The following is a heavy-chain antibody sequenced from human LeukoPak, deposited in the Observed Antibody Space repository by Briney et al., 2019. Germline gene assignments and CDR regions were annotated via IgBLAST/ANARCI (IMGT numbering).Heavy chain of an antibody. CDR1: GGTFSSYA. Sequence: ASVKVSCMASGGTFSSYAISWVRQAPGQGLKWMGGIIPIFGTANYAQKFQGRVTITADESTSTAYMELSSLRSEDTAVYYCARDPYCSSTSCYTLFDPWGQGTLVTVS. CDR3: ARDPYCSSTSCYTLFDP. V-gene: IGHV1-69*01. CDR2: IIPIFGTA. J-gene: IGHJ5*02. D-gene: IGHD2-2*02.